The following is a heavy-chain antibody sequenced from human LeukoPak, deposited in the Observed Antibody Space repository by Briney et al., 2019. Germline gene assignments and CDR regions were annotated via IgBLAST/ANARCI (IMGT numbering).Heavy chain of an antibody. CDR1: GYTFTGYY. V-gene: IGHV1-8*02. CDR2: MNPNSGNT. CDR3: ARGLRDTAMSFDY. D-gene: IGHD5-18*01. J-gene: IGHJ4*02. Sequence: ASVKVSCKASGYTFTGYYMHWVRQAPGQGLEWMGWMNPNSGNTGYAQKFQGRVTMTRNTSISTAYMELSSLRSEDTAVYYCARGLRDTAMSFDYWGQGTLVTVSS.